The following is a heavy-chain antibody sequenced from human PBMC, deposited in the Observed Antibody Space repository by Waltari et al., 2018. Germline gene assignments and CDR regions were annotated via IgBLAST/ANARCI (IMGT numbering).Heavy chain of an antibody. Sequence: QVQLEQAGAVEKKPGSSMKVCCQSVGATSSINTISWGRQAQGQGLEWVGGISPMSGTTSSAQKIQDRVTITADEAASAAYLEVSTLRSEDTAVYYCAKVHRGYYDWGQGTPVTVSS. D-gene: IGHD3-22*01. CDR3: AKVHRGYYD. V-gene: IGHV1-69*01. J-gene: IGHJ4*02. CDR1: GATSSINT. CDR2: ISPMSGTT.